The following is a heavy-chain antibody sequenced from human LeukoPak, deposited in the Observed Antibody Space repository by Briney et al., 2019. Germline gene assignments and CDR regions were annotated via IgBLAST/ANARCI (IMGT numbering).Heavy chain of an antibody. CDR3: AREHRSSKYFDS. D-gene: IGHD6-6*01. CDR1: GGSIAVNHYY. J-gene: IGHJ4*02. V-gene: IGHV4-39*02. Sequence: SETLSLTCSVSGGSIAVNHYYWDWIRQPPGKGLEWIGSGLYTGNAYSNPSLRSRVTISVDTSKNEFSLKMNSVTAADTAVYYCAREHRSSKYFDSWGQGALMIVSS. CDR2: GLYTGNA.